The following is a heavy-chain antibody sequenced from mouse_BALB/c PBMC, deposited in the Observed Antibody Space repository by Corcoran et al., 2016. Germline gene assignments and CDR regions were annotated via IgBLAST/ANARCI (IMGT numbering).Heavy chain of an antibody. D-gene: IGHD1-3*01. CDR1: GYTFTSYV. V-gene: IGHV1S136*01. CDR2: INPYNDGT. CDR3: FNSWFAY. J-gene: IGHJ3*01. Sequence: EVQLQQSGPALVKPGASVKMSCKASGYTFTSYVMHWVKQKPGHGLEWIGYINPYNDGTKYNEKFKGKATLTSDKSSSTAYMELSSLTSEDSAVYYCFNSWFAYWGQGTLVTVSA.